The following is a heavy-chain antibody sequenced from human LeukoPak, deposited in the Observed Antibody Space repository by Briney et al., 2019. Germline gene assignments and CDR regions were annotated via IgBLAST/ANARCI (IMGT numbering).Heavy chain of an antibody. CDR1: GFTFSDYY. CDR2: ITGSGNII. J-gene: IGHJ6*03. D-gene: IGHD1-14*01. V-gene: IGHV3-11*04. Sequence: PGGSLRLSCAASGFTFSDYYMSWIRQAPGKGLEWVSYITGSGNIIYYADSVKGRFTISRDNAKNSLYLQMSSLRVEDTAVYYCARADRKYYMDVWGEGTTATVFS. CDR3: ARADRKYYMDV.